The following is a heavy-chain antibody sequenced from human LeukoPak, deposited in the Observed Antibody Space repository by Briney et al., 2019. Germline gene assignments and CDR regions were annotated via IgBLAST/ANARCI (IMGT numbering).Heavy chain of an antibody. CDR1: GGSTSSYY. J-gene: IGHJ6*03. CDR2: IYTSGST. D-gene: IGHD2-2*01. V-gene: IGHV4-4*07. Sequence: SETLSLTCTVSGGSTSSYYWSWIRQPAGKGLEWIGRIYTSGSTNYNPSLKSRVTISVDTSKNQFSLKLSSVTAADTAVYYCARESHTDIVVVPAAADYYYMDVWGKGTTVTVSS. CDR3: ARESHTDIVVVPAAADYYYMDV.